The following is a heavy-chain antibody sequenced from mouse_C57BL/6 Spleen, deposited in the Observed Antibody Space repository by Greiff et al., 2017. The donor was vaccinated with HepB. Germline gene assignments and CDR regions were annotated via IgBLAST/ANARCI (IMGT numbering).Heavy chain of an antibody. J-gene: IGHJ2*01. CDR3: ARSYDYDEGHFDY. Sequence: QVQLKQPGAELVKPGASVKLSCKASGYTFTSYWMHWVKQRPGRGLEWIGRIDPNSGGTKYNEKFKSKATLPVDKPSSTAYMQLSSLTSEDSAVYYCARSYDYDEGHFDYWGQGTTLTVSS. D-gene: IGHD2-4*01. CDR1: GYTFTSYW. CDR2: IDPNSGGT. V-gene: IGHV1-72*01.